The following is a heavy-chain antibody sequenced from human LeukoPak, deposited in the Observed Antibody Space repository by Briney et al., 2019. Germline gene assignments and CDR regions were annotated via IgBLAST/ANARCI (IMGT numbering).Heavy chain of an antibody. V-gene: IGHV3-30-3*01. Sequence: GGSLRLSCAASGSTFSSYTMHWVRQAPGKGLGWVTFISYNGSNKYYADSVEGRFTISRDNSKNTLYLQMNSLKPEDTAVYYCARDQIIVTTILDYYYGMDVWGQGTTVTVSS. CDR3: ARDQIIVTTILDYYYGMDV. D-gene: IGHD5-12*01. CDR2: ISYNGSNK. CDR1: GSTFSSYT. J-gene: IGHJ6*02.